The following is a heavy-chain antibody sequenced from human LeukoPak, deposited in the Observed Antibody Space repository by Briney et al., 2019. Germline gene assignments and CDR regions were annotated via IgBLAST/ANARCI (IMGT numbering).Heavy chain of an antibody. D-gene: IGHD6-19*01. CDR3: ARAADSSGWYYFDS. J-gene: IGHJ4*02. CDR1: GFTFGAHA. Sequence: GGSLRLSCAASGFTFGAHAMHWVRQAPGKGLEGVAVISHDGRNKYNAASVEGRFTISRDKSKSTLYLQMNSLRIEDTAVYYCARAADSSGWYYFDSWGQGTLAIVSS. V-gene: IGHV3-30*01. CDR2: ISHDGRNK.